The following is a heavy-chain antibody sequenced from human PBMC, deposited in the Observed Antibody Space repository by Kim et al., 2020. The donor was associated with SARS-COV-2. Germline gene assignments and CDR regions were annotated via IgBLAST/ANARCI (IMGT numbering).Heavy chain of an antibody. Sequence: SVKVSCKASGGTFSSYAISWVRQAPGQGLEWMGGIIPIFGTANYAQKFQGRVTITADESTSTAYMELSSLRSEDTAVYYCARGVVAATYYFDYWGQGTLVTVSS. V-gene: IGHV1-69*13. J-gene: IGHJ4*02. CDR3: ARGVVAATYYFDY. D-gene: IGHD2-15*01. CDR1: GGTFSSYA. CDR2: IIPIFGTA.